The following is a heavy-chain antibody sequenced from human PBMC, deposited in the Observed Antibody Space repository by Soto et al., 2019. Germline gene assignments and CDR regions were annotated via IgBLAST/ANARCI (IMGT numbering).Heavy chain of an antibody. CDR1: GGSIRRPY. CDR2: IYYSGST. D-gene: IGHD3-10*01. Sequence: SETLSLTCTVSGGSIRRPYWCWMRQRPGEGLEWIGYIYYSGSTNYNPSLKSRVTISVDTSKNQFSLKLSSVTDADTAVYYCARDLEYYYGSGSYSGMDVWGQGTTVT. V-gene: IGHV4-59*11. J-gene: IGHJ6*02. CDR3: ARDLEYYYGSGSYSGMDV.